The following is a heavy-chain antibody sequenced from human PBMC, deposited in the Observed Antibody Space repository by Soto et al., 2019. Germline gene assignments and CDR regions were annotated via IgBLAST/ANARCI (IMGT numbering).Heavy chain of an antibody. CDR3: ASGTEVSPSWDV. CDR1: GGSISSGGYY. V-gene: IGHV4-31*03. CDR2: LYYSGST. J-gene: IGHJ6*02. D-gene: IGHD1-26*01. Sequence: QVQLQESGPGLVKPSQTLSLTCTVSGGSISSGGYYWSWIRQHPGKGLEWIGYLYYSGSTYYNPSLKSRVXXXVXXSKNQFSLKLSSVTAADTAVYYCASGTEVSPSWDVWGQGTTVTVSS.